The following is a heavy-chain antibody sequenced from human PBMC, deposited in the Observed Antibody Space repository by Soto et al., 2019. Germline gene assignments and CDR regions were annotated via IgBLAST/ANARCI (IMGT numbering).Heavy chain of an antibody. V-gene: IGHV1-18*01. CDR1: GYTFTSYG. CDR3: AREENYYDSSGYYA. J-gene: IGHJ4*02. CDR2: ISAYNGNT. Sequence: ASVKVSCKASGYTFTSYGISWVRQAPGQGLEWMGWISAYNGNTNYAQKLQGRVTMTTDTSTSTAYMELRSLRSDDTAVYYCAREENYYDSSGYYAWGQGTLVTAPQ. D-gene: IGHD3-22*01.